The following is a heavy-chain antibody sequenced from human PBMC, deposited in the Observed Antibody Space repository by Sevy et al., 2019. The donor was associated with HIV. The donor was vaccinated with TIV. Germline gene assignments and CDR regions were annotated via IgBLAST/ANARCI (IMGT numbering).Heavy chain of an antibody. CDR1: GFILDNYA. CDR2: ITASGGTR. CDR3: AKGGDVWVTTQNNY. J-gene: IGHJ4*02. V-gene: IGHV3-23*01. D-gene: IGHD3-16*01. Sequence: GGSLRLSCAASGFILDNYAMTWVRQAPGKGLEWVSGITASGGTRNYADSVKGRFTISRDNPKNTLYLQMNSLRAEDTALYYCAKGGDVWVTTQNNYWGLGSLVTVSS.